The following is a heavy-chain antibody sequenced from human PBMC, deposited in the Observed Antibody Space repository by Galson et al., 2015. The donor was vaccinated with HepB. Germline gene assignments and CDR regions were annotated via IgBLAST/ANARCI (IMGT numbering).Heavy chain of an antibody. J-gene: IGHJ6*03. CDR1: GYTFTSYG. V-gene: IGHV1-18*04. CDR3: ARGQDPSPYNYYFYMDV. Sequence: SVKVSCKASGYTFTSYGISWVRQAPGQGLEWMGWISAYNGNTNYAQKLQGRVTMTTDTSTSTAYMELRSLRSDDTAVYYCARGQDPSPYNYYFYMDVWGKGTTVTVSS. CDR2: ISAYNGNT.